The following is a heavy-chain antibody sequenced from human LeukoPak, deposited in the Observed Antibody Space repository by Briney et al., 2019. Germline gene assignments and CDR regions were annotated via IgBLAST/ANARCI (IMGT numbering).Heavy chain of an antibody. Sequence: SGGSLRLSCAASGFTFSSYSMNWVRQAPGKGLEWVAVISYDGSNKYYADSVKGRFTISRDNSKNTLYLQMNSLRAEDTAVYYCAKEGEDTAIVTTRDFRGYSDYWGQGTLVTVSS. D-gene: IGHD5-18*01. J-gene: IGHJ4*02. V-gene: IGHV3-30*18. CDR2: ISYDGSNK. CDR3: AKEGEDTAIVTTRDFRGYSDY. CDR1: GFTFSSYS.